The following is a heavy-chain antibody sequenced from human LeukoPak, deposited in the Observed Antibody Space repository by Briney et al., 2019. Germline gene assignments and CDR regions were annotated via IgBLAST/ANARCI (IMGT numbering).Heavy chain of an antibody. CDR3: TTIRPVY. Sequence: GGSVRLSCAASGHTFSSYCIHWVRQVPGKGLVWVSRIKDWWTTTDYADSVKGGFTIYRDDAKNTLYLQMNTLRAEDTAVYYCTTIRPVYWGQGTLVTVSP. D-gene: IGHD5-12*01. V-gene: IGHV3-74*01. CDR1: GHTFSSYC. CDR2: IKDWWTTT. J-gene: IGHJ4*02.